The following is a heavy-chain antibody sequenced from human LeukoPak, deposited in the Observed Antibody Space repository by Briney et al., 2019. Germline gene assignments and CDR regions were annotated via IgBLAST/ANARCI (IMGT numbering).Heavy chain of an antibody. J-gene: IGHJ5*02. CDR3: ASSHSSGWDP. V-gene: IGHV1-18*04. Sequence: ASVKVSCKASGYTFTGYYMHWVRQAPGQGLEWMGWISAYNGNTNYAQKLQGRVTMTTDTSTSTAYMELRSLRSDDTAVYYCASSHSSGWDPWGQGTLVTVSS. CDR2: ISAYNGNT. D-gene: IGHD6-19*01. CDR1: GYTFTGYY.